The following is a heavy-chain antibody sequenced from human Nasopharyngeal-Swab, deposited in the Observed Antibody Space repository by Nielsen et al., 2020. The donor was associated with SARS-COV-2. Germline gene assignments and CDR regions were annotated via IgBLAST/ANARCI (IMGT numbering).Heavy chain of an antibody. J-gene: IGHJ6*02. V-gene: IGHV4-39*01. D-gene: IGHD6-19*01. Sequence: SETLSLTCTVSGASTSRSGYYWAWIRQSPGKGLEWIGSVYYSGSTYYNPSLKSRVTISVDTSKNQFSLKLSSVTAADTAVYYCARRGDSSGWYDYYYGMDVWGQGTTVTVSS. CDR2: VYYSGST. CDR1: GASTSRSGYY. CDR3: ARRGDSSGWYDYYYGMDV.